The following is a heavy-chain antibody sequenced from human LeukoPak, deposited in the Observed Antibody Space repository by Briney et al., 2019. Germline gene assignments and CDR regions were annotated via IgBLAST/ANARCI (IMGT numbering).Heavy chain of an antibody. D-gene: IGHD2-2*01. J-gene: IGHJ6*04. CDR3: ARHQDIVVVPAAMDV. Sequence: GESLKISCKGSGYSFTSYWIGWVLQMPGKGLEWMVIIYPGDSDTRYSPSFQGQVTISADKSISTAYLQWSSLKASDTAMYYCARHQDIVVVPAAMDVWGKGTTVTVSS. CDR1: GYSFTSYW. CDR2: IYPGDSDT. V-gene: IGHV5-51*01.